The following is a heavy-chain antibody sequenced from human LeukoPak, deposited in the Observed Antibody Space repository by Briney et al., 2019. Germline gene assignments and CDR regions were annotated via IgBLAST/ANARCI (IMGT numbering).Heavy chain of an antibody. D-gene: IGHD6-19*01. Sequence: SETLSLTCTVSGGSLSSHYWSWIRQPPGKGLEWIGYIYYSGSTNYNPSLKSRVTISVDTSKNQFSLKLSSVTAADTAVYYCATTTSRGWYYYFDYWGQGTLVTVSS. V-gene: IGHV4-59*11. CDR1: GGSLSSHY. CDR2: IYYSGST. CDR3: ATTTSRGWYYYFDY. J-gene: IGHJ4*02.